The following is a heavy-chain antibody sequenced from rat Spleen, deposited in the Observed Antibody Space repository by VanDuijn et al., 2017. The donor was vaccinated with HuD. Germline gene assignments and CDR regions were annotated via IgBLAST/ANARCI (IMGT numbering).Heavy chain of an antibody. V-gene: IGHV5-31*01. D-gene: IGHD1-5*01. CDR2: ITNTGGST. Sequence: EVQLVESGGGLVQPGRSLKLSCVASGFTFNNYWMTWIRQAPGKGLEWVASITNTGGSTYYRDSVKGLFTISRDNAKSTLYLQINSLRSDDTATYYCTRDNNIGTTNYFDYWGQGVMVTVSS. J-gene: IGHJ2*01. CDR1: GFTFNNYW. CDR3: TRDNNIGTTNYFDY.